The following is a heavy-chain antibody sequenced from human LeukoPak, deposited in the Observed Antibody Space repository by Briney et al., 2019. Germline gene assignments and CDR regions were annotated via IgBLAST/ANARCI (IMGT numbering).Heavy chain of an antibody. Sequence: ASVKVSCKVSGYTLTELSMHWVRQAPGKGLGWMGGFDPEDGETIYAQKFQGRVTMTEDTSTDTAYMELSSLRSEDTAVYYCATALLRYFDFRYDYWGQGTLVTVSS. CDR1: GYTLTELS. CDR3: ATALLRYFDFRYDY. D-gene: IGHD3-9*01. CDR2: FDPEDGET. J-gene: IGHJ4*02. V-gene: IGHV1-24*01.